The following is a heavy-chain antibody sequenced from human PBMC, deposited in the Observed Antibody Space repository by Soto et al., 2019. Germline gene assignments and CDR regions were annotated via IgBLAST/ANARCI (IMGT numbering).Heavy chain of an antibody. J-gene: IGHJ4*02. V-gene: IGHV4-4*07. CDR2: IYTRGSP. D-gene: IGHD3-16*01. CDR3: ANSPIMGVEVAGHFDN. CDR1: GGHITSSF. Sequence: PSETLSLTCSVSGGHITSSFWSWIRQPVGKGLEWIGRIYTRGSPNYNPSLKSRVTMSVDTSTNQFSLKLRSVTPADTAVYYCANSPIMGVEVAGHFDNWGQGILVTVSS.